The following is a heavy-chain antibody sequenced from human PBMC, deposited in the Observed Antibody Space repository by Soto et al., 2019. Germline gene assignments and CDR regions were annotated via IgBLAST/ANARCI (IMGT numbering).Heavy chain of an antibody. D-gene: IGHD5-18*01. CDR3: ARDLWSYGCFDY. V-gene: IGHV1-3*01. Sequence: ASVKVSCKASGYTFTSYAMHWVRQAPGQRLEWMGWINAGNGNTKYSQKFQGRVTITRDTSASTAYVELSSLRSEDTAVYYCARDLWSYGCFDYWGQGTLVTVSS. CDR2: INAGNGNT. CDR1: GYTFTSYA. J-gene: IGHJ4*02.